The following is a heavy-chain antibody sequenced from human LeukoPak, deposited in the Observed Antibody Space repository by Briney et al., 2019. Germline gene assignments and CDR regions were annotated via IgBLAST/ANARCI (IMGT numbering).Heavy chain of an antibody. Sequence: SQTLSLTCAISGDIVSSNTAAWNWLRQSPSRGLEWLGRTYYRSNWYDDYAASVKSRITINPDTSKSQFSLHLNSVTPEDTALYYCAREVAGTWAFDIWGQGTMVTVSS. CDR1: GDIVSSNTAA. V-gene: IGHV6-1*01. D-gene: IGHD6-19*01. J-gene: IGHJ3*02. CDR2: TYYRSNWYD. CDR3: AREVAGTWAFDI.